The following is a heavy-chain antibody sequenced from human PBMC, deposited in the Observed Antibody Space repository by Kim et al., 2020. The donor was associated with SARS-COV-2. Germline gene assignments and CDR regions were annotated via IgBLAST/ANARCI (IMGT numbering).Heavy chain of an antibody. CDR1: GGSISSYY. CDR3: AGDGRDYDPGYYYGMDV. CDR2: IYYSGST. J-gene: IGHJ6*02. V-gene: IGHV4-59*01. D-gene: IGHD4-17*01. Sequence: SETLSLTCTVSGGSISSYYWSWIRQPPGKGLEWIGYIYYSGSTNYNPSLKSRVTISVDTSKNQFSLKLSSVTAADTAVYYCAGDGRDYDPGYYYGMDVWGQGTTVTVSS.